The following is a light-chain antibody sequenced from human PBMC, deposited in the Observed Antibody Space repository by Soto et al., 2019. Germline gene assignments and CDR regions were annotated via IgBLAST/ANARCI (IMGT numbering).Light chain of an antibody. J-gene: IGKJ4*01. V-gene: IGKV3-20*01. CDR2: GAS. Sequence: EIVLTQSPGTLSLSPGERATLSCRASQSVSSSYLAWYQQKPGQAPRLLIYGASSRATGIPDRFSGSGSGTDFTLTISRLEPEDFAVYYCQQYGSSQITFGGGTKVDSK. CDR3: QQYGSSQIT. CDR1: QSVSSSY.